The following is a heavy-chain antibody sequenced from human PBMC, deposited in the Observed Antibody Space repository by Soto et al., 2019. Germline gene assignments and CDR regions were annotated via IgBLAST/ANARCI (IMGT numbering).Heavy chain of an antibody. CDR3: TGPDDAFDI. CDR1: GFTFSNAW. J-gene: IGHJ3*02. V-gene: IGHV3-15*01. CDR2: IKSKTDGGTT. Sequence: GGSLRLSCAASGFTFSNAWMSWVRQAPGKGLEWVGRIKSKTDGGTTDYAATVKGRFTIARDDSKNTLNLQMNSLKTEDTAVYYSTGPDDAFDIWGQGTMVTVSS.